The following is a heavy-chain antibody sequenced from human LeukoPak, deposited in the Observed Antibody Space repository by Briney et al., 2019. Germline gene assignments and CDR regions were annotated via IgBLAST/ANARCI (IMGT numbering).Heavy chain of an antibody. CDR2: TSSDGNIK. CDR1: GFTFSSYA. D-gene: IGHD1-1*01. J-gene: IGHJ4*02. CDR3: ARDPVPATARHFDI. V-gene: IGHV3-30*04. Sequence: GGSLRLSCAASGFTFSSYAMHWVRQAPGEGLEWVAVTSSDGNIKYYADSVKGLFTISRDNSKNTLYLQMNSLRGEDTGVYYCARDPVPATARHFDIWGPGNLLTVSS.